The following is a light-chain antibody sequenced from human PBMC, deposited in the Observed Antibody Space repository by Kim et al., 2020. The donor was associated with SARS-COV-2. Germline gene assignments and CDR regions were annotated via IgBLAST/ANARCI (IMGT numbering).Light chain of an antibody. CDR2: GKN. V-gene: IGLV3-19*01. CDR3: NSRDSSGNHVV. J-gene: IGLJ2*01. Sequence: ALGQTVMSKCKGDSLRSYYASWYQQKPGLAPVLVIYGKNNRPSGIPDRFSGSSSGNTASLTITGAQAEDEADYYCNSRDSSGNHVVFGGGTQLTVL. CDR1: SLRSYY.